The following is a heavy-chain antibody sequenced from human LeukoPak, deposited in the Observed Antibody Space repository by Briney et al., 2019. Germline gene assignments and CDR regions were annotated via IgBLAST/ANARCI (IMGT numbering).Heavy chain of an antibody. V-gene: IGHV4-59*01. CDR2: IYYSGST. Sequence: SETLSLTCTVSGGSISSYYWSWIRQPPGKGLEWIGYIYYSGSTNYNPSLKSRVTISVDTSKNQFSLKLSSVTAADTAVYHCARDNWNYGSSMDVWGQGTTVTVSS. CDR1: GGSISSYY. CDR3: ARDNWNYGSSMDV. J-gene: IGHJ6*02. D-gene: IGHD1-7*01.